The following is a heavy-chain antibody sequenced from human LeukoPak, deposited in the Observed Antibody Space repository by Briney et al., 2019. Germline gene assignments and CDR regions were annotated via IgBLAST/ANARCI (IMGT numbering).Heavy chain of an antibody. CDR3: ARDTEGVPYYYHYYMDV. Sequence: KTGGSLRLSCAASGFTFSDYYMSWIRQAPGKGLEWVSYISSSGSTIYYADSVKGRFTISRDNAKNSLYLQMNSLRAEDTAVYYCARDTEGVPYYYHYYMDVWGKGTTVTVSS. V-gene: IGHV3-11*04. CDR2: ISSSGSTI. CDR1: GFTFSDYY. D-gene: IGHD3-16*01. J-gene: IGHJ6*03.